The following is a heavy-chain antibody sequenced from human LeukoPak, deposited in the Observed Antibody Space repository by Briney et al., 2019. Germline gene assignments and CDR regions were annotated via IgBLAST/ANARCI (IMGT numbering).Heavy chain of an antibody. D-gene: IGHD2-15*01. CDR1: GGSFSGYY. CDR3: ARGRICSGGSCYGGWFDP. Sequence: PSETLSLTCAVDGGSFSGYYWGWIRQPPGKGLELIGEINHSGSTNYNPSLKSRVTISVDTAKNQFSLKLSSVTAADTAVYYCARGRICSGGSCYGGWFDPWGQGTLVTVSS. V-gene: IGHV4-34*01. CDR2: INHSGST. J-gene: IGHJ5*02.